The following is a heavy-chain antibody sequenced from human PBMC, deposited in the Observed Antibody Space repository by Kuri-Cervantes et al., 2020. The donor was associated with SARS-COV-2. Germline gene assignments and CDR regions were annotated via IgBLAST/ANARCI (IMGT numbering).Heavy chain of an antibody. CDR2: IYYSGST. Sequence: ESLKISCTVSGVSVSGSSYYWGWIRQPPGKGLEWIGSIYYSGSTYYNPSLKSRVTISVDTSKNQFSLKLSSVTAADTAVYYCARQMMSSITIFGVVITRNWFDPWGQGTLVTVSS. D-gene: IGHD3-3*01. J-gene: IGHJ5*02. CDR1: GVSVSGSSYY. CDR3: ARQMMSSITIFGVVITRNWFDP. V-gene: IGHV4-39*01.